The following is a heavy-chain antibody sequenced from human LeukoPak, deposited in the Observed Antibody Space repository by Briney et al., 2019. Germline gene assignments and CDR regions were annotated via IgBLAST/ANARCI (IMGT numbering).Heavy chain of an antibody. J-gene: IGHJ4*02. CDR2: VSGDGAVT. CDR3: ANGTNTISFNFDY. D-gene: IGHD2-8*01. CDR1: GFNFRDFS. Sequence: PGGSLRLSCTASGFNFRDFSMHWVRQIPGQGLEWVSLVSGDGAVTYYADSVKGRFTISRDNGRNLLYLQMNSLSGEDTAFYYCANGTNTISFNFDYWGQGTMVTVSS. V-gene: IGHV3-43*02.